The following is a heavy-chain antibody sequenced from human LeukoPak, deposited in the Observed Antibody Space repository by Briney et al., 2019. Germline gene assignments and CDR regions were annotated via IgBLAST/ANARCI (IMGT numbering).Heavy chain of an antibody. Sequence: PGGSLRPPLAAPGFPLSSRQISWVPQAPGKGLEWVSVIYSGGSTYYADSVKGRFTISRDISRNTLYLQMNSLRAEDTAVYYCARDTELDYWGQGILVTVSS. J-gene: IGHJ4*02. CDR2: IYSGGST. CDR1: GFPLSSRQ. V-gene: IGHV3-53*01. CDR3: ARDTELDY.